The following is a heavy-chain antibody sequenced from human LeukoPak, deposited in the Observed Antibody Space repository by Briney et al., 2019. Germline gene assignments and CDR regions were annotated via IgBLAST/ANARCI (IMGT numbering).Heavy chain of an antibody. CDR1: GYTFTGYY. J-gene: IGHJ4*02. V-gene: IGHV1-2*02. Sequence: ASVKVSCKTSGYTFTGYYMHWVRQAPGQGLEWMGWINPNSGGTNYAQKFQGRVTMTRDTSISTAYMELSRLRSDDTAVYYCAREDYYDSSGYLYWGQGTLVTVSS. D-gene: IGHD3-22*01. CDR3: AREDYYDSSGYLY. CDR2: INPNSGGT.